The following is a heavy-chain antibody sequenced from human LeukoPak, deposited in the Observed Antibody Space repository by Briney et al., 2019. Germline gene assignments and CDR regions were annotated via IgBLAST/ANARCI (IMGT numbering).Heavy chain of an antibody. D-gene: IGHD1-14*01. CDR1: GYTFTAYY. J-gene: IGHJ4*02. Sequence: SCKASGYTFTAYYMHWVRQAPGKGLEWVAVISDDGTFTLYGDSVRGRFTISRDSSKNTLYLQMNSLRPEDTAVYYCARDPYRDAPDYFDYWGQGTLVTVSS. CDR3: ARDPYRDAPDYFDY. CDR2: ISDDGTFT. V-gene: IGHV3-30*19.